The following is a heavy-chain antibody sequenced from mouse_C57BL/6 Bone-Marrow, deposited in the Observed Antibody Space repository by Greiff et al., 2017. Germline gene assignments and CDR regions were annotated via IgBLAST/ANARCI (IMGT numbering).Heavy chain of an antibody. CDR3: ARVDYYYGSSPYYFDY. V-gene: IGHV1-61*01. CDR2: IYPSDSET. CDR1: GYTFTSYW. D-gene: IGHD1-1*01. Sequence: QVQLQQPGAELVRPGSSVKLSCKASGYTFTSYWMDWVKQRPGQGLEWIGNIYPSDSETHYNQKFKDKATLTVDKSSSTAYMPLSSLTSEDSAVYYCARVDYYYGSSPYYFDYWGQGTTLTVAS. J-gene: IGHJ2*01.